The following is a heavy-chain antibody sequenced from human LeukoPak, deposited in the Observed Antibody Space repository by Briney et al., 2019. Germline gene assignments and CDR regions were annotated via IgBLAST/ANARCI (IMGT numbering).Heavy chain of an antibody. D-gene: IGHD3-10*01. J-gene: IGHJ4*02. CDR2: IKQDGSEK. CDR3: TKDTLINYYGSGSLNY. CDR1: GFTFSSYA. V-gene: IGHV3-7*03. Sequence: GGSLRLSCAASGFTFSSYAMTWVRQAPGKGLEWVANIKQDGSEKYYVDSVKGRFTISRDNAKNSLYLQMNSLRAEDTALYYCTKDTLINYYGSGSLNYWGQGTLVTVSS.